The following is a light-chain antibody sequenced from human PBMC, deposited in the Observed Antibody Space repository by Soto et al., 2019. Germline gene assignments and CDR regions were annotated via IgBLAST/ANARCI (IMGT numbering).Light chain of an antibody. CDR1: SSNLGAGYD. CDR3: QAYDYSLTASV. V-gene: IGLV1-40*01. CDR2: GNR. J-gene: IGLJ3*02. Sequence: QPVLTQPPSVSGAPGQRVTLSCTGNSSNLGAGYDVHWYQQLPGAAPKLVIFGNRNRPSGVPERFSGSKSGTSASLAITVLQAEDEADYYCQAYDYSLTASVFGGGTKLTVL.